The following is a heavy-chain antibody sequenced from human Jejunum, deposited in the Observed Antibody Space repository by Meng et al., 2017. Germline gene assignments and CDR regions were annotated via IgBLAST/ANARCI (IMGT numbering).Heavy chain of an antibody. CDR3: ARGDDWAKSGNF. J-gene: IGHJ4*02. CDR1: GGSFSDHY. D-gene: IGHD3-9*01. V-gene: IGHV4-34*01. Sequence: QVQLRQWGAGLLKPSETLSLTCAVYGGSFSDHYLTWIRQPPGKGLEWIGEIHPSGRTYYSPSLQSRVTITLDTSKNQFSLTLHSVTAADTAVYYCARGDDWAKSGNFWGQGTLVTVSS. CDR2: IHPSGRT.